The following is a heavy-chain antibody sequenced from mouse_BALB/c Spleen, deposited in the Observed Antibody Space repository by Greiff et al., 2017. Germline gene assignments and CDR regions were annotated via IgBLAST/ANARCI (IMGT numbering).Heavy chain of an antibody. J-gene: IGHJ1*01. CDR2: INPNNGGT. Sequence: VQLQQSGPELVKPGASVKIPCKASGYTFTDYNMDWGKQSHGKSLEWIGDINPNNGGTIYNQKFKGKATLTVDKSSSTAYMELRSLTSEDTAVYYCARNRDWYFDVWGAGTTVTVSS. CDR3: ARNRDWYFDV. CDR1: GYTFTDYN. V-gene: IGHV1-18*01.